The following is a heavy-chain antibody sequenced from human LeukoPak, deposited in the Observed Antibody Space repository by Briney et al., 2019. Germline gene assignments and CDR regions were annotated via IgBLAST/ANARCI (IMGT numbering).Heavy chain of an antibody. CDR2: IYYSGST. CDR1: GGSISSYY. D-gene: IGHD3-22*01. V-gene: IGHV4-59*01. J-gene: IGHJ6*03. Sequence: PSETLSLTCTVSGGSISSYYWSWIRQPPGKGLDWIGYIYYSGSTNYNPSLKSRVTISVDTSKNQFSLKLSSVTAADTAVYYCARAPLTTGRNYYYMDVWGKGTTVTVSS. CDR3: ARAPLTTGRNYYYMDV.